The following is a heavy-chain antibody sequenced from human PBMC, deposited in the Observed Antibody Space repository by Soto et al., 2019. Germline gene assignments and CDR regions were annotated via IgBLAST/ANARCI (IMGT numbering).Heavy chain of an antibody. J-gene: IGHJ3*02. V-gene: IGHV3-21*01. D-gene: IGHD6-6*01. CDR1: GFTLSSYS. CDR2: ISSSSSYI. CDR3: ARDKNIEYSSSDAFDI. Sequence: GGSLRLSCAASGFTLSSYSMNWVRQAPGKGLEWVSSISSSSSYIYYADSVKGRFTISRDNAKNSLYLQMNSLRAEDTAVYYCARDKNIEYSSSDAFDIWGQGTMVTVSS.